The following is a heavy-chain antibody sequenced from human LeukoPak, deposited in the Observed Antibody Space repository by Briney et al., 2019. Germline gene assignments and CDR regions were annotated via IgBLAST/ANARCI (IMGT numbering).Heavy chain of an antibody. D-gene: IGHD6-19*01. Sequence: PGGSLRLSCAASGFTFDDYAMHWVRQAPGKGLEWVSLISWDGGSTYYADSVKGRFTISRDNSKNSLYLQMNSLRAEDTAVYYCARESKQWLVNWGQGTLVTVSS. CDR3: ARESKQWLVN. V-gene: IGHV3-43D*03. CDR2: ISWDGGST. J-gene: IGHJ4*02. CDR1: GFTFDDYA.